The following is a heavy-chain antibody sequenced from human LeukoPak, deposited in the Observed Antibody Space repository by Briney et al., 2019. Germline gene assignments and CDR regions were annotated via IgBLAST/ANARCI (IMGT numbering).Heavy chain of an antibody. J-gene: IGHJ4*02. V-gene: IGHV3-30*03. Sequence: GGSLRLSCAASGFTFSSYAMSWVRQAPGKGLEWVALISSDEGNKYYADSVKGRFTISRDNSKNTLYLQMNSLRTEDTAVYYCASKWYCGGDCYYQIDYWGQGTLVTVSS. D-gene: IGHD2-21*02. CDR3: ASKWYCGGDCYYQIDY. CDR1: GFTFSSYA. CDR2: ISSDEGNK.